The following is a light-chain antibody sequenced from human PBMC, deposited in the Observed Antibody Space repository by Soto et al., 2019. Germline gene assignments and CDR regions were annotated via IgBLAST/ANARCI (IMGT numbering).Light chain of an antibody. J-gene: IGKJ2*01. CDR3: QQYDRPRYT. Sequence: EIVLTQSPGTLSLSPGERATLSCRASQSVSSSYLAWYQQKPGQAPRLLIYGASSRATGIPDRFSGSRSGTDLTLTMSRLEPEELPVDYCQQYDRPRYTFGQGTKLQPK. CDR1: QSVSSSY. V-gene: IGKV3-20*01. CDR2: GAS.